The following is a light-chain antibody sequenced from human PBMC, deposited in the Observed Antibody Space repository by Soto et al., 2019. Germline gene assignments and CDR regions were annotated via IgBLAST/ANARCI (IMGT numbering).Light chain of an antibody. CDR3: QQYGSSPPYT. CDR2: GAS. CDR1: QSVSSSY. J-gene: IGKJ2*01. Sequence: EIVLTQSPGTLSLSPGERATLSCRASQSVSSSYLAWYQQKPGQAPRLLIYGASSRATGIPDRFSGSGSGTDFTLTVSRLEREDVAVYYCQQYGSSPPYTFGQWTKLEMK. V-gene: IGKV3-20*01.